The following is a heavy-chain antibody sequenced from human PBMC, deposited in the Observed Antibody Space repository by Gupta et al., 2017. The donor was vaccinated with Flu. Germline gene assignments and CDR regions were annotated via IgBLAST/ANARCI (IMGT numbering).Heavy chain of an antibody. CDR2: IYYSGST. D-gene: IGHD3-22*01. CDR1: GGSISSSSYY. V-gene: IGHV4-39*01. Sequence: QLQLQESGPGLVKPSETLSLTCTVSGGSISSSSYYWGWIRQPPGKGLEWIGSIYYSGSTYYNPYLKSRVTISVDTSKNQFSLKLSSVTAADTAVYYCARHAGDGSGYYFGYYYYGMDVWGQGTTVTVSS. CDR3: ARHAGDGSGYYFGYYYYGMDV. J-gene: IGHJ6*02.